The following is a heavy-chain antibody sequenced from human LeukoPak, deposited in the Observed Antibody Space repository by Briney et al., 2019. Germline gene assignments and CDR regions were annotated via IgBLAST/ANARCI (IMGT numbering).Heavy chain of an antibody. J-gene: IGHJ4*02. Sequence: LPGGSLRLSCAASGFTFSKHWMLWVRHAPGKGLESVSRINTDGTVTTYADSVKGRFTVSRDNADNTMFLQMNSVRDEDTAVYYCATKQWLAPPPDSWGQGTPVTVSS. CDR3: ATKQWLAPPPDS. D-gene: IGHD6-19*01. CDR2: INTDGTVT. V-gene: IGHV3-74*01. CDR1: GFTFSKHW.